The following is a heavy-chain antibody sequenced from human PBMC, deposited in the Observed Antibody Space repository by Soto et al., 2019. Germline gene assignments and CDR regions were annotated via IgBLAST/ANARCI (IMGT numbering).Heavy chain of an antibody. D-gene: IGHD3-22*01. J-gene: IGHJ4*02. CDR2: ISSDGSNE. CDR3: VKEANPFINTLVVLIFDY. Sequence: GGSLRLSCAASGFTFSTYAMHWVRQAPGKGPDWVAFISSDGSNEYYADSVKGRFTISRDNSKNTLYLRMNSLRSDDTAVYYCVKEANPFINTLVVLIFDYWGQGTQVTVSS. V-gene: IGHV3-30*14. CDR1: GFTFSTYA.